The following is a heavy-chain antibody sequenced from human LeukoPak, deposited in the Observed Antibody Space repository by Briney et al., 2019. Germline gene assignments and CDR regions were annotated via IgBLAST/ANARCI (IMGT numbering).Heavy chain of an antibody. D-gene: IGHD2-2*01. Sequence: PSETLSLICTVSGGSISSGDYYWSWIRQPPGKGLEWIGYIYYSGSTYYNPSLKSRVTISVDTSKNQFSLKLSSVTAADTAVYYCARDPVGYCSSTSCYLWGQGTLVTVSS. CDR3: ARDPVGYCSSTSCYL. V-gene: IGHV4-30-4*01. CDR1: GGSISSGDYY. J-gene: IGHJ4*02. CDR2: IYYSGST.